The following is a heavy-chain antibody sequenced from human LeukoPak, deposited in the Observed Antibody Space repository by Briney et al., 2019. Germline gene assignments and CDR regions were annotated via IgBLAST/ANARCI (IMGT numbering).Heavy chain of an antibody. CDR3: ARGRVGSPRWFDP. V-gene: IGHV4-34*01. CDR2: INHSGST. CDR1: GGSFSGYY. D-gene: IGHD6-19*01. Sequence: SETLSLTCAVYGGSFSGYYWSWIRQPPGKGLEWIGEINHSGSTHYNPSLKSRVTISVDTSKNQFSLKLSSVTAADTAVYYCARGRVGSPRWFDPWGQGTLVTVSS. J-gene: IGHJ5*02.